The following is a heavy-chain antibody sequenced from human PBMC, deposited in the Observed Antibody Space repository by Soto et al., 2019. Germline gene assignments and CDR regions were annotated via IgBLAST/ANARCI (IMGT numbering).Heavy chain of an antibody. CDR2: INHSGST. D-gene: IGHD6-13*01. CDR1: GGSFSGYY. V-gene: IGHV4-34*01. Sequence: SETLSLTCAVYGGSFSGYYWSWIRQPPGKGLEWIGEINHSGSTNYNPSLESRVTISVDTSKNQFSLKLSSVTAADTAVYYCARGGRLAAAGRDYWGQGTLVTVSS. CDR3: ARGGRLAAAGRDY. J-gene: IGHJ4*02.